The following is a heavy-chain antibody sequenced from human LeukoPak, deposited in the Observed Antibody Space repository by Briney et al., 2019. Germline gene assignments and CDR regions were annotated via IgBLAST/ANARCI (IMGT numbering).Heavy chain of an antibody. CDR2: VYYSGNT. Sequence: PSETLSLTCSVSGGSMSTHFWTWIRQPPGKGLQWIGYVYYSGNTNYNPSLKSRATMSLDRSKNQFSLKLNSVTAADTAVYYCTRGSIAYYYMDVWGKGPRSPSP. V-gene: IGHV4-59*11. CDR1: GGSMSTHF. J-gene: IGHJ6*03. D-gene: IGHD3-22*01. CDR3: TRGSIAYYYMDV.